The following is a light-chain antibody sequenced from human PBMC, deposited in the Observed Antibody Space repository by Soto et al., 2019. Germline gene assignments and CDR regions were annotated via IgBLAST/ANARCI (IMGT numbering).Light chain of an antibody. J-gene: IGKJ1*01. Sequence: EIVLTQSPGTLSLSPGERATLSCRASESVSNNQLAWYQQKLGQAPRLLTYGASSRATGIPDRFSASGSGTDFTLTIRGLEPEDFAVYYCLQYGISPRTFGQGTKVEVK. CDR2: GAS. CDR3: LQYGISPRT. CDR1: ESVSNNQ. V-gene: IGKV3-20*01.